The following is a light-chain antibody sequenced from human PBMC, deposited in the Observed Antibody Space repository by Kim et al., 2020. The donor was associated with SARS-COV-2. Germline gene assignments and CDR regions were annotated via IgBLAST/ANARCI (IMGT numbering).Light chain of an antibody. CDR1: RSVLYSSNNKNY. CDR3: QQYSTIPHT. J-gene: IGKJ4*01. Sequence: DIVMTQSPDSLVASLGERATINCKSSRSVLYSSNNKNYLAWYQQKPGQPPKLLIYWASTRESGVPDRISGSGSGTDFTLTISSLQAEDVAVYYCQQYSTIPHTFGGGTKVDIK. CDR2: WAS. V-gene: IGKV4-1*01.